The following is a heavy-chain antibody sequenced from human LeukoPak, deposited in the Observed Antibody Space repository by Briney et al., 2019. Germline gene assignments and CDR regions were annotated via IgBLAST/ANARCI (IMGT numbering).Heavy chain of an antibody. V-gene: IGHV4-30-2*01. D-gene: IGHD6-6*01. CDR1: GGSISSGGYY. CDR3: ARAYSSSSKARAPWSAFDI. J-gene: IGHJ3*02. CDR2: IYHSGST. Sequence: SETLSLTCTVSGGSISSGGYYWSWIRQPPGEGLEWIGYIYHSGSTYYNPSLKSRVTISVDTSKNQFSLKLSSVTAADTAVYYCARAYSSSSKARAPWSAFDIWGQGTMVTVSS.